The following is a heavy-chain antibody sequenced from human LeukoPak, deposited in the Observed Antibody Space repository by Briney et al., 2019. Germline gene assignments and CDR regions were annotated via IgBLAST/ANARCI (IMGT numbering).Heavy chain of an antibody. D-gene: IGHD3-10*01. CDR2: IIPILGIA. Sequence: SVKVSCKVSGGTFSSYAISWVRQAPGQGLEWMGRIIPILGIANYAQKFQGRVTITADKSTSTAYMELSSLRSEDTAVYYCAHTYGSGSYSLDYWGQGTLVTVSS. CDR1: GGTFSSYA. CDR3: AHTYGSGSYSLDY. J-gene: IGHJ4*02. V-gene: IGHV1-69*04.